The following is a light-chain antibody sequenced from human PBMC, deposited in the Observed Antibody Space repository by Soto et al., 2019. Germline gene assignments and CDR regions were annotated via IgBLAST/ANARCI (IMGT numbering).Light chain of an antibody. Sequence: EIVLTQSPGTLSLSPGERATLSCRASQCVSSSYLAWYQRKPGQAPRLLTPGASSRATGIPDRFSGSGSGTDFSLTISRLEREGFAVYYWQQYGRSLMYTFGQGTKRAIK. CDR1: QCVSSSY. J-gene: IGKJ2*01. CDR2: GAS. V-gene: IGKV3-20*01. CDR3: QQYGRSLMYT.